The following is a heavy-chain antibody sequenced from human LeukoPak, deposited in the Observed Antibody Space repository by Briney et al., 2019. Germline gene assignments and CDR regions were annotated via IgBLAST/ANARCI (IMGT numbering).Heavy chain of an antibody. V-gene: IGHV5-51*01. CDR1: GYDFSTYW. J-gene: IGHJ4*02. Sequence: GEPLKISCKGLGYDFSTYWNAWVRQRPGKGLEWMGIIYPGGSETRYDPSFQGQVTISADRSTSTAYLQWSSLRASDTAMYYCARASRDGYNQNFDHWGQGTLVTVSS. D-gene: IGHD5-24*01. CDR2: IYPGGSET. CDR3: ARASRDGYNQNFDH.